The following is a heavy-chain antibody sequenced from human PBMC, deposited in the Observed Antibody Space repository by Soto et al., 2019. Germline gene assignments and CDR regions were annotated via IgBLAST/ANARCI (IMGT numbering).Heavy chain of an antibody. CDR1: GFTFSSYA. CDR3: ARDHLLIAAAAAWGWFDP. V-gene: IGHV3-30-3*01. Sequence: QVQLVESGGGVVQPGRSLRLSCAASGFTFSSYAMHWVRQAPGKGLEWVAVISYDGSNKYYADSVKGRFTISRDNSKNTVYLQMNRLRAEDTAVYYWARDHLLIAAAAAWGWFDPGGQGTLVTVSS. J-gene: IGHJ5*02. D-gene: IGHD6-13*01. CDR2: ISYDGSNK.